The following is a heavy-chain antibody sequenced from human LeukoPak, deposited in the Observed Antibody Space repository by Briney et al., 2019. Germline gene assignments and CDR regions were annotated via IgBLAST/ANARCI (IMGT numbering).Heavy chain of an antibody. D-gene: IGHD5-12*01. CDR3: AKAQRPNSGYLGFLVDY. CDR1: GFTFSGYA. CDR2: ISGSGGST. J-gene: IGHJ4*02. V-gene: IGHV3-23*01. Sequence: PGGSLRLSCAASGFTFSGYAMSWVRQAPGKGLEWVSAISGSGGSTYYADSVKGRFTISRDNSKNTLYLQMNSLRAEDTAVYYCAKAQRPNSGYLGFLVDYWDQGTLVTVSS.